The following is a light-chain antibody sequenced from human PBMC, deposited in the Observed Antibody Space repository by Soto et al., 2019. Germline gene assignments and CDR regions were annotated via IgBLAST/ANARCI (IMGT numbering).Light chain of an antibody. CDR2: EDN. J-gene: IGLJ2*01. CDR1: SGNIASNY. V-gene: IGLV6-57*03. CDR3: QSYDASNQV. Sequence: NFMLTQPHSVSESPGKTVTISCTRSSGNIASNYVQWYQQRPGSAPTTVIYEDNQRPSGVPDRFSGSIDSSSNSAALTISGLRTEEESDYYCQSYDASNQVFGGGTQLTVL.